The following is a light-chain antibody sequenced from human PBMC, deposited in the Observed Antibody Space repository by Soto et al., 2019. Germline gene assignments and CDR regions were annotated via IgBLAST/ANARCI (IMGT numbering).Light chain of an antibody. CDR3: QQLNSYPLT. V-gene: IGKV1-9*01. Sequence: DIQLTQSPSFLSASVGDRVTITCRASQGISSYLAWYQQKPGKAPKLLIYAASTLQSGVPSRFSGSGSGTEFTLTICSMQPEDFATYYCQQLNSYPLTFGGGTKVEIK. J-gene: IGKJ4*01. CDR2: AAS. CDR1: QGISSY.